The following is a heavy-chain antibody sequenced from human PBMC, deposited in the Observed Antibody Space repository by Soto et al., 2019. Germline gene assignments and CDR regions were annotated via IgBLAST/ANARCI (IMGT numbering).Heavy chain of an antibody. J-gene: IGHJ4*02. V-gene: IGHV4-39*01. CDR1: GGSISSSSYY. CDR3: ARRGMDYYDSSGYYYSPYYFDY. CDR2: IYYSGST. D-gene: IGHD3-22*01. Sequence: QLQLQESGPGLVKPSETLSLTCTVSGGSISSSSYYWGWIRQPPGKGLEWIGSIYYSGSTYYNPSLKIGVTIAVDTSKNQFSLKLSSVTAADTAVYYCARRGMDYYDSSGYYYSPYYFDYWGQGTLVTVSS.